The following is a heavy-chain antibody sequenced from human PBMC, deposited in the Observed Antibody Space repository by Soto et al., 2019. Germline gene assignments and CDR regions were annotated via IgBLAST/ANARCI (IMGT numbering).Heavy chain of an antibody. CDR1: GGSISSYY. Sequence: HSETLSLTCTVSGGSISSYYWSWIRQPPGKGLEWIGYIYYSGSTNYNPSLKSRVTISVDTSKNQFSLKLSSVTAADTAVYYCARYQLLYAFDIWGQGTMVTVSS. D-gene: IGHD2-2*01. V-gene: IGHV4-59*01. CDR2: IYYSGST. CDR3: ARYQLLYAFDI. J-gene: IGHJ3*02.